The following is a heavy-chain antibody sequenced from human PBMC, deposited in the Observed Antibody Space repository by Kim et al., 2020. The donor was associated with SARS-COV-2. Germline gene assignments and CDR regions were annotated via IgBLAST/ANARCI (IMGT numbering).Heavy chain of an antibody. J-gene: IGHJ4*02. CDR2: INTNTGNP. CDR1: GYTFTDYA. D-gene: IGHD2-2*01. CDR3: ARELPREGNKN. V-gene: IGHV7-4-1*02. Sequence: ASVKVSCKASGYTFTDYALNWVRQAPGQGLEWMGWINTNTGNPTYAQGLKGRFVFSLDTSVSTAYLQISSLKAEDTSVYYCARELPREGNKNWGQGTLV.